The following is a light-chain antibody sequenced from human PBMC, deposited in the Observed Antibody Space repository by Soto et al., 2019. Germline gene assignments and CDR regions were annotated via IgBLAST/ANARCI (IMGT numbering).Light chain of an antibody. CDR3: AAWDDTLNGYAV. CDR2: SDH. J-gene: IGLJ2*01. V-gene: IGLV1-44*01. CDR1: SSNIGSNT. Sequence: QSVLTQPPSASGTPGQRVTISCSGSSSNIGSNTVNWYKQLPGTAPKVLIYSDHQRPSGVPDRFSGSRSGTSASLAISGLQPEDEADYYCAAWDDTLNGYAVFGGGTKVTVL.